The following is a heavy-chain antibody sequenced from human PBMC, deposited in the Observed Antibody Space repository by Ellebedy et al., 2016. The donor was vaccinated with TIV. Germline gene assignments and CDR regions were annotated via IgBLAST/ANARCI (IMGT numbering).Heavy chain of an antibody. CDR1: GFTFTNHA. D-gene: IGHD6-19*01. CDR3: AKRDLVAGAGEC. J-gene: IGHJ1*01. Sequence: GESLKISXVASGFTFTNHAMGWVRQAPGKGLEWVSLISGSGGSTYYADSVKGRFTISRDNSKNTLYLLMNSLRADDTAVYYCAKRDLVAGAGECWGQGTLVTVSS. CDR2: ISGSGGST. V-gene: IGHV3-23*01.